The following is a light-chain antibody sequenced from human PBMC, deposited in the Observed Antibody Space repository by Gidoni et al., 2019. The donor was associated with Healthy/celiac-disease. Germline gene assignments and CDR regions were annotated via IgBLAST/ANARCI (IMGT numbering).Light chain of an antibody. V-gene: IGKV3-15*01. CDR3: QQYTNWPPWT. J-gene: IGKJ1*01. CDR1: QSVSSN. CDR2: GAS. Sequence: IVMTQSTATLSVSPGERATLSCRASQSVSSNLAWYQQKPGQSPRLLIYGASTRASGIPARFSGSGSGTEFTLTISSLQSEDFAVYYCQQYTNWPPWTFGQGTKVGIK.